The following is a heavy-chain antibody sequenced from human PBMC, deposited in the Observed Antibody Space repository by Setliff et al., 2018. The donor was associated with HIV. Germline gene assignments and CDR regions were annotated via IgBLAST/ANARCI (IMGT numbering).Heavy chain of an antibody. CDR3: AGAVVVGGTLGY. CDR2: IKQDGSEK. CDR1: GFTFSSHW. D-gene: IGHD2-2*01. J-gene: IGHJ4*02. Sequence: GGSLRLSCAASGFTFSSHWMSWIRQAPGKGLEWVASIKQDGSEKYFVDSVKGRFTISRDNAKNSLYLQMNSLRPEDTAVYYCAGAVVVGGTLGYWGQGTLVTVSS. V-gene: IGHV3-7*03.